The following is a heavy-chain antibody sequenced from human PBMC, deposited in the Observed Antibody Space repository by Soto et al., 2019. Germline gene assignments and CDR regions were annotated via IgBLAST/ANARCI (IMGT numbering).Heavy chain of an antibody. V-gene: IGHV4-30-4*01. CDR2: IYYSGGT. D-gene: IGHD2-15*01. Sequence: SETLSLTCSVSGGPMTSGAYYWSWIRQPPGAGLEWMGYIYYSGGTSSSPSLESRLTLSVDTSRNQFSLKLRSVTAADTAVYYCARGLRAYGGNPYCDSWGQGTLVTVSS. CDR3: ARGLRAYGGNPYCDS. CDR1: GGPMTSGAYY. J-gene: IGHJ4*02.